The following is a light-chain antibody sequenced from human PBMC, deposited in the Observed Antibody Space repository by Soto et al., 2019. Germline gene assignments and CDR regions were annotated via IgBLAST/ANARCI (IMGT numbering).Light chain of an antibody. Sequence: EIVLTQSPGTLSLSPGERATLSCRASHSFISYSLAWFQLKPVQAPRLLISGASIMASGISDRFSGSGSGTDFTLTISRLEPEDFAVYYCQQYDTSTGTFGQGTKVDIK. CDR1: HSFISYS. V-gene: IGKV3-20*01. CDR3: QQYDTSTGT. J-gene: IGKJ1*01. CDR2: GAS.